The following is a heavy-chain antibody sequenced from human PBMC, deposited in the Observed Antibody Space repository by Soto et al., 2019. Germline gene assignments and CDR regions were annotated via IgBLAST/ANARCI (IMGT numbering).Heavy chain of an antibody. J-gene: IGHJ5*02. V-gene: IGHV4-30-2*01. CDR1: GGSISSGGYS. CDR3: ARVLYYDFWSGYQSNWFDP. CDR2: IYHSGST. D-gene: IGHD3-3*01. Sequence: PSETLSLTCAVSGGSISSGGYSWSWIRQPPGKGLEWIGYIYHSGSTYYNPSLKSRVTISVDRSKNQFSLKLSSVTAADTAVYYCARVLYYDFWSGYQSNWFDPWGQGTLVTVSS.